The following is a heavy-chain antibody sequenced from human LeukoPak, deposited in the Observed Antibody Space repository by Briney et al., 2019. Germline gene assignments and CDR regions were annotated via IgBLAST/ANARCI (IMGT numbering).Heavy chain of an antibody. J-gene: IGHJ4*02. V-gene: IGHV3-9*01. Sequence: PGGSLRLSCAASGFTFDDYAMHWVRQAPGKGLEWVSGISWNSGSVGYADSVKGRFTISRDNAKNSLYLQMNSLRAEDTALYYCAKGLPPPRDYYDSSGYYGFDYWGQGTLVTVSS. CDR2: ISWNSGSV. D-gene: IGHD3-22*01. CDR3: AKGLPPPRDYYDSSGYYGFDY. CDR1: GFTFDDYA.